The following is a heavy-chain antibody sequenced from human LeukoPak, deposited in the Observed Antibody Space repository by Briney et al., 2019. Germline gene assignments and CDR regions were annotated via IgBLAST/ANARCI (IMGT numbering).Heavy chain of an antibody. J-gene: IGHJ4*02. CDR3: ARGSPPDY. V-gene: IGHV3-30-3*01. Sequence: GKSLRLSCAASGLTFSGYAMYWVRQAPGKGLEWVAVISYDGSNKYYADSVKGQFTISRDNSKNTLYLQMNSLRIEDTAVYYCARGSPPDYWGQGTLVTVSS. CDR1: GLTFSGYA. CDR2: ISYDGSNK.